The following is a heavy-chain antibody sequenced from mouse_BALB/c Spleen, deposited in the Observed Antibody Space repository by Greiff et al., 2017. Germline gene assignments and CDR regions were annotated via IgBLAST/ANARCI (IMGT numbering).Heavy chain of an antibody. CDR2: INPYNDGT. J-gene: IGHJ3*01. CDR3: ARRGGYDLAWFAY. Sequence: EVQLQESGPELVKPGASVKMSCKASGYTFTSYVMHWVKQKPGQGLEWIGYINPYNDGTKYNEKFKGKATLTSDKSSSTAYMELSSLTSEDSAVYYCARRGGYDLAWFAYWGQGTLVTVSA. CDR1: GYTFTSYV. V-gene: IGHV1-14*01. D-gene: IGHD2-2*01.